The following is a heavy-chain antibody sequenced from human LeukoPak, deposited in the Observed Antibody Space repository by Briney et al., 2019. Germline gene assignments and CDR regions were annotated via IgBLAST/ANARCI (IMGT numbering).Heavy chain of an antibody. Sequence: ASVKVSCKASGYTFTGYYMHWVRQAPGQWLEWMGWINPNSGGTNYAQKFQGRVTMTRDTSISTAYMELSRLRSDDTAVYYCARDHRRYCSGGSCYGYWGQGTLDTVSS. CDR2: INPNSGGT. CDR3: ARDHRRYCSGGSCYGY. J-gene: IGHJ4*02. V-gene: IGHV1-2*02. CDR1: GYTFTGYY. D-gene: IGHD2-15*01.